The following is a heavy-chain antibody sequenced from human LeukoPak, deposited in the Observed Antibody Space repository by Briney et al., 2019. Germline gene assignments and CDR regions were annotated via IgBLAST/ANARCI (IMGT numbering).Heavy chain of an antibody. J-gene: IGHJ5*02. CDR2: INTNTGNP. Sequence: ASVKVSCKASGYTFTSYAMNWVRQAPGQGLEWMGWINTNTGNPTYAQGFTGRFVFSLDTSFSTAYLQISSLKAEDTAVYYCARSPYDILTGYFSGFDPWGQGTLVTVSS. V-gene: IGHV7-4-1*02. D-gene: IGHD3-9*01. CDR3: ARSPYDILTGYFSGFDP. CDR1: GYTFTSYA.